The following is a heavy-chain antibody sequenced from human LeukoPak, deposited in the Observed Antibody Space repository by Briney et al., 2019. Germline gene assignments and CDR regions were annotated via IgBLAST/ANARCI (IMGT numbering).Heavy chain of an antibody. Sequence: GSLRLSCAASGFTFSSYAMHWVRQAPGKGLEWVAVISYDGSNKYYADSVKGRFTISRDNSKNTLYLQMNSLRAEDTAVYYCARGSEKYGDYAYFDYWGQGTLVTVSS. CDR2: ISYDGSNK. D-gene: IGHD4-17*01. J-gene: IGHJ4*02. V-gene: IGHV3-30*14. CDR1: GFTFSSYA. CDR3: ARGSEKYGDYAYFDY.